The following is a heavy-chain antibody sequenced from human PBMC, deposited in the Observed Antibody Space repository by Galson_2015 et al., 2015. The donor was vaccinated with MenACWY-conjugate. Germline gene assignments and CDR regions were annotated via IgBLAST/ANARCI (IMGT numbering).Heavy chain of an antibody. Sequence: SLRLSCAASGFTFSSYWMSWVRQAPGKGLEWVANIKQDGRDKNYVDSVKGRFTISRDNAKNSLYLQMNSLRAGGTAVYYCARMEGSYYDSSGFYSDYWGQGALVTVSS. D-gene: IGHD3-22*01. CDR1: GFTFSSYW. CDR2: IKQDGRDK. J-gene: IGHJ4*02. CDR3: ARMEGSYYDSSGFYSDY. V-gene: IGHV3-7*03.